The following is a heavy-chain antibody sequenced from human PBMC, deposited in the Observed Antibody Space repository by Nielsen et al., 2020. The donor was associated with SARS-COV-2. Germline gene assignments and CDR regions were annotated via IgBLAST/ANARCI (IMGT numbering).Heavy chain of an antibody. Sequence: WIRQPPGKGLEWIGEINHSGSTNYNPSLKSRVTISVDTSKNQFSLKLSSVTAADTAVYYCARNSSRYDYWGQGTLVTVSS. CDR3: ARNSSRYDY. CDR2: INHSGST. V-gene: IGHV4-34*01. J-gene: IGHJ4*02. D-gene: IGHD6-13*01.